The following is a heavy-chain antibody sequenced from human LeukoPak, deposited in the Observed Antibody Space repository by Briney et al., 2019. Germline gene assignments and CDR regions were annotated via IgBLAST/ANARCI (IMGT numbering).Heavy chain of an antibody. V-gene: IGHV1-69*04. CDR1: GGTFSSYA. D-gene: IGHD3/OR15-3a*01. Sequence: GASVHVSCQASGGTFSSYAMSWVRQAAGQGRAWMGRIIPILGIANDAQKFQGRVTITADKSTSTAYMELSSLRSEDTAVYYCARYDNMEIYDTGLVIGGMDVWGQGTTVTVSS. CDR3: ARYDNMEIYDTGLVIGGMDV. CDR2: IIPILGIA. J-gene: IGHJ6*02.